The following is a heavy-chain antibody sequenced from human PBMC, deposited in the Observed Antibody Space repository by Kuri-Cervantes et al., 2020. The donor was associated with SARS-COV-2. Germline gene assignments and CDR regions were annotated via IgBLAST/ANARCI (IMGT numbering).Heavy chain of an antibody. D-gene: IGHD2-2*01. Sequence: GSLRLSCTVSGGSISSHYWSWIRQPPGKGLEWIGYIYYSGSTNYNPSLKSRVTMSVDTSKNQFSLKLSSVTAADTAVYYCAKGVVNFGYWGQGTLVTVSS. CDR3: AKGVVNFGY. J-gene: IGHJ4*02. CDR2: IYYSGST. V-gene: IGHV4-59*11. CDR1: GGSISSHY.